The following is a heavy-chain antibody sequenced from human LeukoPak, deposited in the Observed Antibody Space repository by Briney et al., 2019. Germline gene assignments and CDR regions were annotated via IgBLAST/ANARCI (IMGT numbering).Heavy chain of an antibody. D-gene: IGHD4-23*01. CDR2: IYISGNT. CDR3: ARNSGDY. Sequence: SETLSLTCSVSGVSVSDAYWSWMRQPAGKGLEWIGRIYISGNTNSNPSLKCRVTMSLDASKNQFSLELRSVTAADTAVYYCARNSGDYWGQGNLVTVSS. CDR1: GVSVSDAY. V-gene: IGHV4-4*07. J-gene: IGHJ4*02.